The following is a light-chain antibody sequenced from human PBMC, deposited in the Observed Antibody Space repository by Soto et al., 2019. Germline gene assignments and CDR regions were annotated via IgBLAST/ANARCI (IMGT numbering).Light chain of an antibody. Sequence: EIVMTQSPATLSVSPGERATLSCRASQSVSSNLAWYQQKPGQAPRLLIYGASTRATGIPARFSGSGSGTVFTLTISSLQSEDFAVYYYQHYHNWPRTFGQGTKVEIK. V-gene: IGKV3-15*01. CDR1: QSVSSN. CDR3: QHYHNWPRT. CDR2: GAS. J-gene: IGKJ1*01.